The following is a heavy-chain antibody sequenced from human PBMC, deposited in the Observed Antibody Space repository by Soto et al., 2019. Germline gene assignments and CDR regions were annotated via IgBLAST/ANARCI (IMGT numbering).Heavy chain of an antibody. J-gene: IGHJ4*02. Sequence: PGGSLRLSCAASGFSFSNYAMHWVRQAPGKGLEWVAVIWYDGSNKYYADSVQGRFTISKDNSQTTVYLQMNSLRAEDSAVYYCTRDPYGGSRYYFDSWGQGTLVTVPS. D-gene: IGHD1-26*01. CDR2: IWYDGSNK. CDR3: TRDPYGGSRYYFDS. V-gene: IGHV3-33*01. CDR1: GFSFSNYA.